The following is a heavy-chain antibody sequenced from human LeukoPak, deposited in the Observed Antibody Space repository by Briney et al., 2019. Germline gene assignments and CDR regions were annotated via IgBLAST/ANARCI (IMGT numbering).Heavy chain of an antibody. Sequence: GASVKVSCKASGYTFTSYAMHWVRQAPGQRLEWMGWINAGNGSTKYSQKFQGRVTITRDTSASTAYMELSSLRSEDTAVYYCASASSGWYLLDYWGQGTLVTVSS. J-gene: IGHJ4*02. D-gene: IGHD6-19*01. CDR3: ASASSGWYLLDY. V-gene: IGHV1-3*01. CDR2: INAGNGST. CDR1: GYTFTSYA.